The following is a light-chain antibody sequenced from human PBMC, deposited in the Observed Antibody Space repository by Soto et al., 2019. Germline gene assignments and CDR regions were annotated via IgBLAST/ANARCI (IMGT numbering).Light chain of an antibody. V-gene: IGKV1-5*03. CDR2: KAS. J-gene: IGKJ4*01. CDR1: QSISSW. CDR3: QQYNSYSLLT. Sequence: DIQMTQSPSTQSASVGDRVAITCRASQSISSWLAWYQQKPGKAPKLLIYKASSLESGVPSRFSGSGSGTEFTLTISSLQPDDFATYYCQQYNSYSLLTFGGGTKVEIK.